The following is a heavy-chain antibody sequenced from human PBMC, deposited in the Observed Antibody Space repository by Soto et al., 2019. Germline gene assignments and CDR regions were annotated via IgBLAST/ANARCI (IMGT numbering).Heavy chain of an antibody. V-gene: IGHV1-69*12. J-gene: IGHJ1*01. CDR2: IIPIFGTA. D-gene: IGHD3-22*01. Sequence: QVQLVQSGAEVKKPGASVKVSCKASGGTFSRYAISWVRQAPGQGLEWMGGIIPIFGTANYAQKFQGRVTITADEYTSXAXMXPSSLRSEDTAVYYCARWDYYDSSGYFSARAEYFQHWGQGTLVTVSS. CDR3: ARWDYYDSSGYFSARAEYFQH. CDR1: GGTFSRYA.